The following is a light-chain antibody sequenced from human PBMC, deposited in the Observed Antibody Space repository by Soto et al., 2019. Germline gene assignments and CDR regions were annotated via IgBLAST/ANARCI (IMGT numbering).Light chain of an antibody. J-gene: IGKJ3*01. CDR2: GAS. CDR1: QSVSTK. CDR3: QQYNNWPPFT. Sequence: EIVMTQSPATLSVSPGERATLSCRASQSVSTKLAWYQQKPGQAPRLLIYGASTRATGIPARFSGSGSGTEFTLTISSLQSEDCAVYYCQQYNNWPPFTFGPGTKVDI. V-gene: IGKV3-15*01.